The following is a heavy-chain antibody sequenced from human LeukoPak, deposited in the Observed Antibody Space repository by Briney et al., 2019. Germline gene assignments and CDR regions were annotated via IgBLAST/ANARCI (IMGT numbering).Heavy chain of an antibody. CDR1: GGSFNDYY. CDR3: ARWDY. J-gene: IGHJ4*02. V-gene: IGHV4-34*01. Sequence: SETLSLTCAVYGGSFNDYYWNWIRQPPGKGLEWIGEINLRGSTTYNPSLKSRVTISLDESKNQFSLKLSSVTAADTAVYYCARWDYWGQGTLVTVSS. CDR2: INLRGST.